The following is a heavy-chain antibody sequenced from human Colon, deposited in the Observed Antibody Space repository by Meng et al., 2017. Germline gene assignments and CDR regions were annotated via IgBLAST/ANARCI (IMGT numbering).Heavy chain of an antibody. Sequence: QGQWVKFGAGVKKPGASVKVSCKASGYIFTNYDTNWVRQATGQGLEWMGWMNPNSGNTGYAQKFQGRVTMTRNASISTAYMELSSLRSDDTAVYYCARAIAAAGSNWFDLWGQGTLVTVSS. D-gene: IGHD6-13*01. V-gene: IGHV1-8*01. CDR3: ARAIAAAGSNWFDL. J-gene: IGHJ5*02. CDR2: MNPNSGNT. CDR1: GYIFTNYD.